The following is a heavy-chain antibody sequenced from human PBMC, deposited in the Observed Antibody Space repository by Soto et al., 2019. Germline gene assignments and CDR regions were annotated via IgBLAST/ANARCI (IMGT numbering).Heavy chain of an antibody. Sequence: QLQLQESGPGLVKPSETLSLTCTVSGGSISSSSYYWGWIRQPPGKGLEWIGSIYYSGSTYYNPSLKSRVTTPVDTSKIQFSVKLSYVTAADTAVYYCARVKMDVVVVAATEYYFDYWGQGTLVTVSS. CDR3: ARVKMDVVVVAATEYYFDY. V-gene: IGHV4-39*01. D-gene: IGHD2-15*01. J-gene: IGHJ4*02. CDR1: GGSISSSSYY. CDR2: IYYSGST.